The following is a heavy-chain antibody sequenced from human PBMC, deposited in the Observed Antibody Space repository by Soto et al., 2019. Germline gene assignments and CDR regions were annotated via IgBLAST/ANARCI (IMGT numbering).Heavy chain of an antibody. CDR3: AKIPTTVTTDY. J-gene: IGHJ4*02. D-gene: IGHD4-17*01. CDR1: GFTFSSYG. Sequence: GSLRLSCAASGFTFSSYGMHWVRQAPGKGLEWVAVISYDGSNKYYADSVKGRFTISRDNSKNTLYLQMNSLRAEDTAVYYCAKIPTTVTTDYWGQGTLVTVSS. V-gene: IGHV3-30*18. CDR2: ISYDGSNK.